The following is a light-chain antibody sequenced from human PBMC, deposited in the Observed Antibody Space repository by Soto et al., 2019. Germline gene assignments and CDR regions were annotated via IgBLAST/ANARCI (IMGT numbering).Light chain of an antibody. V-gene: IGLV1-44*01. CDR3: AAWDDSLNGLV. J-gene: IGLJ2*01. CDR2: SDN. Sequence: QSVLTQPPSASGTPGQRVTISCSGSYSNIGSETVNWYQQLPGAAPELLIYSDNQRPSGVPDRFSGSKSGTSASLAISGLQSEDEADYYCAAWDDSLNGLVFGGGTKSPS. CDR1: YSNIGSET.